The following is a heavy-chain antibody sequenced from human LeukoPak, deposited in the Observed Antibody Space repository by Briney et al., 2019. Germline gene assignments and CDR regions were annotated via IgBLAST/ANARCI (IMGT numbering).Heavy chain of an antibody. CDR1: GFTFSSYG. V-gene: IGHV3-30*19. D-gene: IGHD3-16*01. CDR2: ISYDGSNK. Sequence: GRSLRLSCAASGFTFSSYGMHWVRQAPGKGLEWVAVISYDGSNKYYADSVKGRFTISRDNSKNTLYLQMNSLRAEDTAVYYCARDRSPTRDGGDYWGQGTLVTVSS. CDR3: ARDRSPTRDGGDY. J-gene: IGHJ4*02.